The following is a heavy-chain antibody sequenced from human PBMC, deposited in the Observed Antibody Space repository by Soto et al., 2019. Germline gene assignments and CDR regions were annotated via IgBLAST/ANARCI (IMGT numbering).Heavy chain of an antibody. J-gene: IGHJ4*02. CDR2: INPNSGGT. D-gene: IGHD6-6*01. Sequence: ASVKVSCKASGYTFTVYYMHWVRQAPGQGLEWMGWINPNSGGTNYAQKFQGWVTMTRDTSISTAYMELSRLRSDDTAVYYCARVLAGQQLVFDYWGQGTLVTVSS. V-gene: IGHV1-2*04. CDR1: GYTFTVYY. CDR3: ARVLAGQQLVFDY.